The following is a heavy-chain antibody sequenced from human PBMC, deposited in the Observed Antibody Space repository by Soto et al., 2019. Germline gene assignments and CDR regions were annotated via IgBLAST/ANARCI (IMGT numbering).Heavy chain of an antibody. D-gene: IGHD6-19*01. J-gene: IGHJ4*02. Sequence: QLRLQESGPGLVKPSETLSLTCAVSGGSISSSSYYWGWIRQPPGKGLEWIGSIYYSGRTYYTPSLQMRVAISVDTSKHQFSLKLNSVTAADPAVYYCARRTVNIRTFYSGLKTHCFDYWGQGTLVTVSS. CDR3: ARRTVNIRTFYSGLKTHCFDY. V-gene: IGHV4-39*01. CDR1: GGSISSSSYY. CDR2: IYYSGRT.